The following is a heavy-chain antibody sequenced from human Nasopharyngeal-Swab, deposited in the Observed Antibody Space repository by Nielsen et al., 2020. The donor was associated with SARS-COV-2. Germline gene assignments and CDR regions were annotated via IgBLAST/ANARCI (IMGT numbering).Heavy chain of an antibody. CDR3: ARVRRTLEVMEWFDP. D-gene: IGHD1-1*01. V-gene: IGHV4-59*01. J-gene: IGHJ5*02. CDR1: GGSISSSY. Sequence: GSLRLSCTVSGGSISSSYWSWIRQPPGKGLEWIGYISYIGSTNYNPSLESRVTISVDTSKNQVSLKVSSVTAADTAVYYCARVRRTLEVMEWFDPWGQGTLVTVSS. CDR2: ISYIGST.